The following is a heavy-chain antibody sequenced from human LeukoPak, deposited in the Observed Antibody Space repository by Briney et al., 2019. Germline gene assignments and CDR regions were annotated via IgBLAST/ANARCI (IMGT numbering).Heavy chain of an antibody. V-gene: IGHV4-39*01. CDR3: ARGLRTYYYDSSGPFDY. D-gene: IGHD3-22*01. Sequence: PSETLSLTCTVSGGSINSSNYYWGWIRQPPGKGLEWIGTIYYSGSTYYNPSLKSRVTISVDTSKNQFSLKLSSVTAADTAVYYCARGLRTYYYDSSGPFDYWGQGTLVTVSS. CDR1: GGSINSSNYY. J-gene: IGHJ4*02. CDR2: IYYSGST.